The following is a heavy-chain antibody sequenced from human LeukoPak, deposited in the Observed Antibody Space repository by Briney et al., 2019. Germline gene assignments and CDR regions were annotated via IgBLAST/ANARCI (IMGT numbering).Heavy chain of an antibody. Sequence: ASAKVSCKASGYTFTNYYLHWVRQAPEQGLEWLGIINPSGGTTTYAQKFQGRVIMTRDTSTSTVYMELSSLRSEDTAVYYCARGFIVGGTSNPDTAYFDYWGQGTLVTVSS. D-gene: IGHD1-26*01. CDR3: ARGFIVGGTSNPDTAYFDY. J-gene: IGHJ4*02. CDR2: INPSGGTT. CDR1: GYTFTNYY. V-gene: IGHV1-46*01.